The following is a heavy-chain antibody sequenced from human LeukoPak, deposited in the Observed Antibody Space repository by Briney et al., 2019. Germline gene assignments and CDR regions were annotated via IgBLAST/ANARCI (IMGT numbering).Heavy chain of an antibody. CDR2: ISAYGNT. CDR1: GYTFTIYG. Sequence: ASVKVSCKTSGYTFTIYGISWVRQAPGQGLEWMGLISAYGNTNYAQDLQGRVTMTTDTSTSTAYMELRSLRSDDTAVYYCARGIIGYYFDYWGQGTLVTVSS. CDR3: ARGIIGYYFDY. J-gene: IGHJ4*02. D-gene: IGHD2-15*01. V-gene: IGHV1-18*01.